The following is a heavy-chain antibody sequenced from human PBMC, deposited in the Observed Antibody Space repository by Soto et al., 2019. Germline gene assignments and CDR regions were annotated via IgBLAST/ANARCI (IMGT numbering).Heavy chain of an antibody. CDR1: GYSFTSYW. J-gene: IGHJ4*02. CDR3: ARRILTTYFDYVWGSYRLPLVRDYFDF. CDR2: IYPGDSAN. V-gene: IGHV5-51*01. Sequence: GESLKICCKGSGYSFTSYWNGWVRQMPGKSLEWMGIIYPGDSANRYSPSFQGQVTISADNSLITAYRQWSSLKDSDTAIYYCARRILTTYFDYVWGSYRLPLVRDYFDFWGQGTLVTVSS. D-gene: IGHD3-16*02.